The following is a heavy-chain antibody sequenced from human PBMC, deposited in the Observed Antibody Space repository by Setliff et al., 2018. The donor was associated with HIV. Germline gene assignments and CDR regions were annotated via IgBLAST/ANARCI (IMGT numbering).Heavy chain of an antibody. D-gene: IGHD3-10*01. J-gene: IGHJ4*02. V-gene: IGHV4-61*02. CDR3: ARVRLTMVMMVDYFDQ. CDR1: GGSISSVNYY. CDR2: IYASGSP. Sequence: SETLSLTCNVSGGSISSVNYYWNWIRQPAGKGLEWIGRIYASGSPTYNSSLESRVTISVDTSKNQLSPSLTSVTAADTAVYYCARVRLTMVMMVDYFDQWGQGTLVTVSS.